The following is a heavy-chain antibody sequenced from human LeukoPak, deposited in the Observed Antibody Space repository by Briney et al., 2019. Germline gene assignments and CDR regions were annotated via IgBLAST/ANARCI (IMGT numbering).Heavy chain of an antibody. CDR2: FDPEDGET. CDR3: ARLFFRYCSSTSCSNWFDP. Sequence: ASVKVSCKVSGYTLTELSMHWVRQAPGKGLEWMGGFDPEDGETIYAQKFQGRVTMTTDTSTSTAYMELRSLRSDDTAVYYCARLFFRYCSSTSCSNWFDPWGQGTLVTVSS. CDR1: GYTLTELS. V-gene: IGHV1-24*01. D-gene: IGHD2-2*01. J-gene: IGHJ5*02.